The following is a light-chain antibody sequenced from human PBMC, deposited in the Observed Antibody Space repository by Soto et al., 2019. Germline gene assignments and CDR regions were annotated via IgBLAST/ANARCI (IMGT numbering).Light chain of an antibody. Sequence: AIQLTQSPSSLSAFVGDRGTITCRASHDISSALAWYQQKPGRAPKLLIYDASKLQSGVPSRFSGSGYGTDFTLTISSLQPEDFATYSCQQFNNYPRTFGQGTNVEIK. J-gene: IGKJ1*01. CDR1: HDISSA. CDR2: DAS. CDR3: QQFNNYPRT. V-gene: IGKV1D-13*01.